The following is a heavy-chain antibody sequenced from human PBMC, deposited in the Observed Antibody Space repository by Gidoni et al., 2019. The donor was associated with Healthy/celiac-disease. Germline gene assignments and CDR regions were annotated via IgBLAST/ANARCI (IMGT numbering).Heavy chain of an antibody. CDR2: ISGSGGST. CDR3: AKSGASGYCSGGSCYATLDY. Sequence: EVQLLESGGGLVQPGGSLRLSCAASGFTFSSYALSWVRQASGKGLEWVSAISGSGGSTYYAESVKGRFTISRDNSKNTLYLQMNSLRAEDTAVYYCAKSGASGYCSGGSCYATLDYWGQGTLVTVSS. D-gene: IGHD2-15*01. V-gene: IGHV3-23*01. J-gene: IGHJ4*02. CDR1: GFTFSSYA.